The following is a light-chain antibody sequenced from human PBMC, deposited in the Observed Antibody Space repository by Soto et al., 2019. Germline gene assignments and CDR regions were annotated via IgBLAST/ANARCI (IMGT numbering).Light chain of an antibody. CDR3: QHYKNWIIR. CDR2: DVS. Sequence: NPSFRAGQSVTTNFAWYQQKSGQSPRLLIYDVSIRATGAPARFSATGSETDFTLTISGLQSEDSTVYFCQHYKNWIIRFG. V-gene: IGKV3-15*01. J-gene: IGKJ2*01. CDR1: QSVTTN.